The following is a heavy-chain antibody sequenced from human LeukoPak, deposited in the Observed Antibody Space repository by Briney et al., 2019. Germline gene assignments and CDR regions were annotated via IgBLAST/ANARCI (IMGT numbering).Heavy chain of an antibody. V-gene: IGHV4-34*01. D-gene: IGHD6-13*01. CDR2: INHSGST. J-gene: IGHJ5*02. CDR3: ARDSSSWSGWFDH. Sequence: PSETLSLTCAVYGGSFSGYYWSWIRQPPGKGLEWIGEINHSGSTNYNPSLKSRVTISVDTSKNQFSLKLSSVTAADTAVYYCARDSSSWSGWFDHWGQGTQVTVSS. CDR1: GGSFSGYY.